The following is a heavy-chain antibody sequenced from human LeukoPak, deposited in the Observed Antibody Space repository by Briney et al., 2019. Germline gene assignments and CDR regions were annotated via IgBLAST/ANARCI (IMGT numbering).Heavy chain of an antibody. CDR1: GGSINSSSYY. D-gene: IGHD6-13*01. Sequence: SETLSLTCTVSGGSINSSSYYWGWIRQPPGKGLEWIGSVYYSGITYYNPSLKSRLTISVDTSKNQFSLKLSSVTAADTALYYCARQVRSSGWYRYAFDIWGQGTMVTVSS. V-gene: IGHV4-39*01. CDR2: VYYSGIT. J-gene: IGHJ3*02. CDR3: ARQVRSSGWYRYAFDI.